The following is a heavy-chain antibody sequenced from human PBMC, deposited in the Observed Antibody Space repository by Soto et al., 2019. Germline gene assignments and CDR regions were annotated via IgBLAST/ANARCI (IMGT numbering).Heavy chain of an antibody. V-gene: IGHV3-23*01. Sequence: GGSLRLSCAASGFTFSSYAMSWVRQAPGKGLEWVSAISGSGGSTYYADSVKGRFTISRDNSKNTLYLQMNSLRAEDTAVYYCAKDQFLTMIVVVIKRDAFDIWGQGTMVTVSS. CDR2: ISGSGGST. J-gene: IGHJ3*02. CDR3: AKDQFLTMIVVVIKRDAFDI. D-gene: IGHD3-22*01. CDR1: GFTFSSYA.